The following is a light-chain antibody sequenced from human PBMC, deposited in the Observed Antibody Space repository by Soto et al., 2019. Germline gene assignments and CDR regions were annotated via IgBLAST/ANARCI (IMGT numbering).Light chain of an antibody. V-gene: IGLV2-11*01. CDR2: DVT. CDR3: CSYAGSYIYV. Sequence: QSVLTQPRSVSGSPGQSVTISCTGTSSDVGGYNYVSWYQQHPDKAPKVMIYDVTKRPSGVPDRFSGSKSGNTASLTISGLQAEDEADYYCCSYAGSYIYVFGPGTKLTVL. J-gene: IGLJ1*01. CDR1: SSDVGGYNY.